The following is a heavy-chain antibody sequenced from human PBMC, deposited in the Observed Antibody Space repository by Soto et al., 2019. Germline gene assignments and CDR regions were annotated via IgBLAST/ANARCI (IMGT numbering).Heavy chain of an antibody. V-gene: IGHV3-30*18. J-gene: IGHJ5*02. Sequence: GGSLRLSCVASGFSFSNYGMHWVRQAPGKGLEWVAFVSSDGNNKYYAESVKGRFTISRDNAKNTLYLQVDRLTVDDTAVYYCAKDRVIQLLPIWPDPWGQGTLVTVSS. D-gene: IGHD2-2*01. CDR2: VSSDGNNK. CDR1: GFSFSNYG. CDR3: AKDRVIQLLPIWPDP.